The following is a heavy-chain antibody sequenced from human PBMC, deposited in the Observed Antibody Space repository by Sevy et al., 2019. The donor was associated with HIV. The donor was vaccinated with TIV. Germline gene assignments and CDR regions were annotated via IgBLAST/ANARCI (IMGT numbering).Heavy chain of an antibody. V-gene: IGHV3-30*04. CDR3: AREGETSGHAGAFDI. J-gene: IGHJ3*02. Sequence: GGSLRLSCSASGINFRNSIFHWVRQAPGKGLEWVALMSFDGSIQYCGDSEMGRLTISRDDSKNTFYLQVNSLRVEDTAVYYCAREGETSGHAGAFDIWGQGTMVTVSS. CDR1: GINFRNSI. D-gene: IGHD1-26*01. CDR2: MSFDGSIQ.